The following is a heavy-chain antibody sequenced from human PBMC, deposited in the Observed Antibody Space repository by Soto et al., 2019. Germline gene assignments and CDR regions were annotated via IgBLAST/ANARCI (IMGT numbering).Heavy chain of an antibody. CDR1: GGSITPYY. J-gene: IGHJ4*02. Sequence: QVQLQESGPGLVKPSETLSLTCTVSGGSITPYYWSWIRQPPGKRLEWIGYISSSGFTNYNPSLNSRVTISVDTSKNQSSLKLSSVPAADTAVYYCVRDCYSSSCFDLWGQGTLVTVSS. V-gene: IGHV4-59*01. D-gene: IGHD6-13*01. CDR3: VRDCYSSSCFDL. CDR2: ISSSGFT.